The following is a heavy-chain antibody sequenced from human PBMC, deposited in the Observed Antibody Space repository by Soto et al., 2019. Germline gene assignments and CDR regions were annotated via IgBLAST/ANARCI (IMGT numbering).Heavy chain of an antibody. D-gene: IGHD3-9*01. CDR3: ATSFRYFDN. Sequence: PWGSLRLSCSVSVFNPTTTPLSWLRQPPGKGLEWVSTISGTATRTYYVDSVKGRFFISRDNSKNTVTLQMNNLTVDDTAVYYCATSFRYFDNWGQGTRVTVSS. J-gene: IGHJ5*02. CDR1: VFNPTTTP. CDR2: ISGTATRT. V-gene: IGHV3-23*01.